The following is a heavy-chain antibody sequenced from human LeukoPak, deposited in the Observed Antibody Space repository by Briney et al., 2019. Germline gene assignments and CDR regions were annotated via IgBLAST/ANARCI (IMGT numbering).Heavy chain of an antibody. Sequence: PGGSLRLSCAASGFTFSSYAMSWVRQAPGKGLEWVSAISGSGGSTYYADSVKGRFTISRDNSKNTLYLQMNSLRAEDTAVYYCARFAAPSSYYYYGMDVWGQGTTLTVSS. CDR2: ISGSGGST. D-gene: IGHD3-16*01. J-gene: IGHJ6*02. CDR3: ARFAAPSSYYYYGMDV. V-gene: IGHV3-23*01. CDR1: GFTFSSYA.